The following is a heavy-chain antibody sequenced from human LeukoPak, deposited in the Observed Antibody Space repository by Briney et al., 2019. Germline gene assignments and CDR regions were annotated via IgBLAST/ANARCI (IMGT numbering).Heavy chain of an antibody. V-gene: IGHV1-18*01. J-gene: IGHJ4*02. CDR3: ARAHGYDSSGYSVAYFDF. CDR2: ISAYNGNT. CDR1: GYTFTNYG. Sequence: ASVKVSCKASGYTFTNYGISWVRQAPGQGLEWMGWISAYNGNTNYAQKVQGRVTMTTDTSTTTAYMELRSLRSDDTAVYYCARAHGYDSSGYSVAYFDFWGQGTLVTVSS. D-gene: IGHD3-22*01.